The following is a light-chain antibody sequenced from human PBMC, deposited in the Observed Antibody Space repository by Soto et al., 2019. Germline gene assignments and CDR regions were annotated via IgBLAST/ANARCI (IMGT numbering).Light chain of an antibody. CDR2: DAF. Sequence: EIVLTQCPATLSLSPGDRATLSCRANQSVGSSLAWIRQRPGQAPSLVIYDAFNRASGTPARFSGSGSGTDFTLTISSLESADFATYYCQQRSTWPMTFGQGTRLEI. CDR1: QSVGSS. V-gene: IGKV3-11*01. J-gene: IGKJ5*01. CDR3: QQRSTWPMT.